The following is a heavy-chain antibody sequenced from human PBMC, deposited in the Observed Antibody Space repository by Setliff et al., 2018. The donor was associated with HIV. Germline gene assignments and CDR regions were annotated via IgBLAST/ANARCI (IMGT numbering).Heavy chain of an antibody. D-gene: IGHD4-4*01. CDR3: ARVVYTYNYMDV. V-gene: IGHV4-30-4*08. CDR1: GASISRGNYY. CDR2: IYYSGST. Sequence: PSETLSLTCTVSGASISRGNYYWTWIRQRPGKGLEWIAFIYYSGSTYYSPSLKSRLMISVDTSKNRFSLNMTSVTAADTAVYFCARVVYTYNYMDVWGKGTTVTVSS. J-gene: IGHJ6*03.